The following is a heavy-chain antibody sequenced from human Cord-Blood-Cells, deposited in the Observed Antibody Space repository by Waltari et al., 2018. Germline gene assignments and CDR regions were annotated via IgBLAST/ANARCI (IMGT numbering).Heavy chain of an antibody. D-gene: IGHD2-2*01. CDR2: INHSGST. V-gene: IGHV4-34*01. J-gene: IGHJ4*02. CDR1: GGSFSGYY. Sequence: QVQLQQWGAGLLKPSETLSLTCAVYGGSFSGYYWSWIRQPPGKGLEWIGEINHSGSTNHNPSLKSRVTISVDTSKNQFSRKLSSVTAADTAVYYCARGGIVVVPAAIYTFDYWGQGTLVTVSS. CDR3: ARGGIVVVPAAIYTFDY.